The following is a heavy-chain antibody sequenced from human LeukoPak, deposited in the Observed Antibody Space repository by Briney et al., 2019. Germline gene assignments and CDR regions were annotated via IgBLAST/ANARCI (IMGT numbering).Heavy chain of an antibody. CDR1: GFTFSSYW. D-gene: IGHD2-2*01. J-gene: IGHJ4*02. CDR3: AKGYCSSTSCQNVDY. Sequence: GGSLRLSCAGSGFTFSSYWMHWVRQAPGKGLVWVSRINSDGSSTSYADSVKGRFTISRDNAKTTLYLQMNSLRAEDTAVYYCAKGYCSSTSCQNVDYWGQGTLVTVSS. V-gene: IGHV3-74*01. CDR2: INSDGSST.